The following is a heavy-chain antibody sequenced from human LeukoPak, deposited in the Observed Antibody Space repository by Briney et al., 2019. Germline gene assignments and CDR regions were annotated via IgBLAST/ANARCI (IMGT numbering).Heavy chain of an antibody. J-gene: IGHJ4*02. V-gene: IGHV3-30*04. D-gene: IGHD3-9*01. Sequence: GGSLRLSCVASGFTFSSYAMHWVRQAPGKGLEWVAVISYDGSNKYYADSVKGRFTISRDNSKNTLYLQMNSLRAEDTAVYYCARDSLPYYDILTGYHNFDYWGQGTLVTVSS. CDR3: ARDSLPYYDILTGYHNFDY. CDR2: ISYDGSNK. CDR1: GFTFSSYA.